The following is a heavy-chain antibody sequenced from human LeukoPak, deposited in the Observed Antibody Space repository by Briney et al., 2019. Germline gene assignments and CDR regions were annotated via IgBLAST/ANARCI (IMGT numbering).Heavy chain of an antibody. D-gene: IGHD3-22*01. J-gene: IGHJ4*02. CDR2: IKGDGIST. CDR3: AKAGAYSNGYHEYPNYVDY. V-gene: IGHV3-74*01. Sequence: GGSLRLSCAASGFDFSSNWMHWVRHAPGQGLVWVSRIKGDGISTNYADSVKGRFTISRDNSKNTLHLQMNSLRAGDTAIYYCAKAGAYSNGYHEYPNYVDYWGQGTLVTVSS. CDR1: GFDFSSNW.